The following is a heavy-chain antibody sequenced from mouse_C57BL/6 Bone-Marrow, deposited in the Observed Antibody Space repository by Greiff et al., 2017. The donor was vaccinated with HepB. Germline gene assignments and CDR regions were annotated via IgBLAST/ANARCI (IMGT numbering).Heavy chain of an antibody. D-gene: IGHD2-3*01. J-gene: IGHJ2*01. V-gene: IGHV2-2*01. CDR2: IWSGGST. Sequence: VQLQQSGPGLVQPSQSLSITCTVSGFSLTSYGVHWVRQSPGKGLEWLGVIWSGGSTDYNAAFISRLSISKDNSKSQVFFKMNSLQADDTAIYYCARNRGIYDGYYDYFDYWGQGTTLTVSS. CDR1: GFSLTSYG. CDR3: ARNRGIYDGYYDYFDY.